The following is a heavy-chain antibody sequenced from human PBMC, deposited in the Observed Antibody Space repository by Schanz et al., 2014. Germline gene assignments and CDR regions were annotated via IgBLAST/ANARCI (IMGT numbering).Heavy chain of an antibody. J-gene: IGHJ5*02. CDR3: ARDVYRSGRPFDL. CDR2: IDADGNST. CDR1: GFTFSNYW. V-gene: IGHV3-74*01. Sequence: VQLVESGGGVVQPGRSLRLSCAASGFTFSNYWIHWVRQAPGKGLVWVSRIDADGNSTSYADSVKGRFTFSRDNAKNSVYLQMNTLRAEDTAIYFCARDVYRSGRPFDLWGQGTLVTVSS. D-gene: IGHD5-18*01.